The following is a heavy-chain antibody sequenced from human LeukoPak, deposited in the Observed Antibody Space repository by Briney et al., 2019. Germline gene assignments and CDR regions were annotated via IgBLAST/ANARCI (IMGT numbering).Heavy chain of an antibody. CDR1: GFTFSSYW. Sequence: GGSLRLSCAASGFTFSSYWMSWVRQAPGKGLEWVANIKQDGSEKYYVDSVKGRFTISRDNAKNSLYLQMNSLRAEDTAVYYCARGGGYYYYDSAFDYWGQGTLVTVSS. D-gene: IGHD3-22*01. V-gene: IGHV3-7*01. CDR3: ARGGGYYYYDSAFDY. J-gene: IGHJ4*02. CDR2: IKQDGSEK.